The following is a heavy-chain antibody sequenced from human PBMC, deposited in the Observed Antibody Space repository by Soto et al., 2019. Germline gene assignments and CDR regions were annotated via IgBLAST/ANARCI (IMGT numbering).Heavy chain of an antibody. CDR2: ITAFNGNT. V-gene: IGHV1-18*01. J-gene: IGHJ6*02. Sequence: QVHLVQSGAEVRKPGASVKVSCKTSGYTFTNFGISWVRQAPGQGLEWMGWITAFNGNTNYGQKFKDRVTMTTDTSTSTGYMELRNLRSDDTAVYYCARDLGGVEVPGVTRADVWGQGTTVIVSS. CDR1: GYTFTNFG. D-gene: IGHD2-15*01. CDR3: ARDLGGVEVPGVTRADV.